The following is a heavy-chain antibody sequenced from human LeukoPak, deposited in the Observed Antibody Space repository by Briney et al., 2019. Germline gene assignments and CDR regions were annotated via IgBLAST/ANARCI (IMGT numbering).Heavy chain of an antibody. CDR2: ISGSGGRT. CDR3: VKGYYYDSSGYYY. J-gene: IGHJ4*02. Sequence: PGGSLRLSCAASGFTFSSYAMSWVRQAPGEGLEWVSAISGSGGRTYYADSVKGRFTISRDNSKNTLYLQMNSLRAEDTAVYYCVKGYYYDSSGYYYWGQGTLVTVSS. D-gene: IGHD3-22*01. CDR1: GFTFSSYA. V-gene: IGHV3-23*01.